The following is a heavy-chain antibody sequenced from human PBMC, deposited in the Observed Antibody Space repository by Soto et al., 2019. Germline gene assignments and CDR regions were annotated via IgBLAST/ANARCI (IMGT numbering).Heavy chain of an antibody. CDR3: ARDIYSSSWYADYYYYGMDV. D-gene: IGHD6-13*01. CDR1: GYTFTGYY. Sequence: ASVKVSCKDSGYTFTGYYMHWVRQAPGQGLEWMGWINPNSGGTNYAQKFQGWVTMTRDTSISTAYMELSRLRSDDTAVYYCARDIYSSSWYADYYYYGMDVWGQGTTVTVSS. V-gene: IGHV1-2*04. J-gene: IGHJ6*02. CDR2: INPNSGGT.